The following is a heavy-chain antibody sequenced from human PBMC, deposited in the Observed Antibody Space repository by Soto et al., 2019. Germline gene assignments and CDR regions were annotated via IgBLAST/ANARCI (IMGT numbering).Heavy chain of an antibody. Sequence: GGSLRLSCAASGFTFSTYWMSWVRQAPGKGLEWVSNIKQDGSGTGYVDSVKGRFTISRDNAKNSLYLQMNSLRAEDTALYYCASGIVGATTYGMDVWGQGTTVTVSS. CDR2: IKQDGSGT. D-gene: IGHD1-26*01. V-gene: IGHV3-7*03. J-gene: IGHJ6*02. CDR1: GFTFSTYW. CDR3: ASGIVGATTYGMDV.